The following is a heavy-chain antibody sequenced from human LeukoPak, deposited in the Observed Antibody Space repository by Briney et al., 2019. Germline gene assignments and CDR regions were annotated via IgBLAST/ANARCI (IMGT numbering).Heavy chain of an antibody. Sequence: PSETLSLTCTVSGGSISSYYWSWIRQPPGKGLEWIGYIYYSGSTNYNPSLKSRVTISVDTSKNQFSLKLSSVTAADTAVYYCARGSTTVTTHFDYWGQGTLVTVSS. J-gene: IGHJ4*02. CDR3: ARGSTTVTTHFDY. V-gene: IGHV4-59*01. CDR1: GGSISSYY. CDR2: IYYSGST. D-gene: IGHD4-17*01.